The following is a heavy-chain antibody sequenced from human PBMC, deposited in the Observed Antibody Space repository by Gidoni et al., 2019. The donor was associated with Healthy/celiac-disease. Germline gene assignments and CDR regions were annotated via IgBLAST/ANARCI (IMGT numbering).Heavy chain of an antibody. V-gene: IGHV3-30*18. D-gene: IGHD2-2*01. CDR1: TFSSYG. CDR2: ISYDGSNK. CDR3: AKERGSTSSQPYYYYYGMDV. J-gene: IGHJ6*02. Sequence: TFSSYGMHWVRQAPGKGLEWVAVISYDGSNKYYADSVKGRFTIYRDNSKNTLYLQMNSLRAEDTAVYYCAKERGSTSSQPYYYYYGMDVWGQGTTVTVSS.